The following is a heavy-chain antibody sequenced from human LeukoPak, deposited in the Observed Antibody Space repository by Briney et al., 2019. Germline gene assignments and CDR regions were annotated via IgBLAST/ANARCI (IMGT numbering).Heavy chain of an antibody. D-gene: IGHD6-13*01. Sequence: PSETLSLTCAVCGGSFSGYYWSWIRQPPGKGLEWIGEINHSGSTNYNPSLKSRVTISVDTSKNQFSLKLSSVTAADTAVYYCARGPRDSSSYYFDYWGQGTLVTVSS. J-gene: IGHJ4*02. V-gene: IGHV4-34*01. CDR1: GGSFSGYY. CDR3: ARGPRDSSSYYFDY. CDR2: INHSGST.